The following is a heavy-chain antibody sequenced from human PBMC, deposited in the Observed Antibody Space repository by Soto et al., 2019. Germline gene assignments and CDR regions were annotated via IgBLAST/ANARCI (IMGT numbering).Heavy chain of an antibody. D-gene: IGHD6-6*01. CDR1: GGSISSSNW. J-gene: IGHJ4*02. CDR2: IYHSGST. V-gene: IGHV4-4*02. CDR3: ARSSIEPRVFMYPFDS. Sequence: PSETLSLTCAVSGGSISSSNWWSWVRQPPGKGLEWIGEIYHSGSTNYNPSLKSRVAISLDTSKNQFSLRLNSVTAADTAVYYCARSSIEPRVFMYPFDSWGQGTLVTVSS.